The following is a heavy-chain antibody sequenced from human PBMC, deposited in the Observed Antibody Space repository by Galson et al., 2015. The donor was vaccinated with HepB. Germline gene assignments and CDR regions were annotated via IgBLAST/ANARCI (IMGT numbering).Heavy chain of an antibody. V-gene: IGHV4-31*03. Sequence: TLSLTCTVSGGSITSDGYYWSWIRQHPGKGLEWIGYIYHSGSTYYSPSLKSRVTISVDTSKNQFSLKLSSVTAADTAVYYCARNYGDWGQGTLVTVSS. J-gene: IGHJ4*02. CDR3: ARNYGD. CDR1: GGSITSDGYY. D-gene: IGHD4-17*01. CDR2: IYHSGST.